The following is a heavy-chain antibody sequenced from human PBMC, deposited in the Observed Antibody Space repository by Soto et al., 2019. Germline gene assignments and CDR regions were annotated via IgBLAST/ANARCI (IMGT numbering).Heavy chain of an antibody. Sequence: GGSLRLSCAASGFTFSSYAMSWVRQAPGKGLEWVSAISGSGGSTYYADSVKGRFTISRDNSKNTLYLQMNSLRAEDTAVYYCAKDTRRGYSGYDWDYWGQGTLVTVSS. CDR3: AKDTRRGYSGYDWDY. CDR1: GFTFSSYA. V-gene: IGHV3-23*01. J-gene: IGHJ4*02. CDR2: ISGSGGST. D-gene: IGHD5-12*01.